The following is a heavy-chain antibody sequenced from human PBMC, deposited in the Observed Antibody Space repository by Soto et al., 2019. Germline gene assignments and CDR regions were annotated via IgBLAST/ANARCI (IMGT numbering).Heavy chain of an antibody. J-gene: IGHJ4*02. V-gene: IGHV4-4*07. CDR3: AREDYYDTGYYVV. CDR1: GRSMSGYY. Sequence: PSETLSLTTTVSGRSMSGYYCSWIRQPAGERLEWIGRIYTSGTTDFNPSLKGRVTMSVDTSKNQFSLKLTSVTAADTALYYCAREDYYDTGYYVVWGQGTQVTVSS. CDR2: IYTSGTT. D-gene: IGHD3-9*01.